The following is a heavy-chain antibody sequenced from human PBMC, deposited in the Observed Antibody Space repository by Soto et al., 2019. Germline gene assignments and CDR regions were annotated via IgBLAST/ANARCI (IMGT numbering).Heavy chain of an antibody. CDR3: ARDQVAGTQGNV. Sequence: SVKVSCKASGGTFRRYAISWVRQAPGQGLEWMGGIIPIFGTANYAQKFQGRVTITADKSTSTAYMELSSLRSEDTAVYYCARDQVAGTQGNVWVQGTTVTVSS. CDR2: IIPIFGTA. V-gene: IGHV1-69*06. CDR1: GGTFRRYA. D-gene: IGHD6-19*01. J-gene: IGHJ6*02.